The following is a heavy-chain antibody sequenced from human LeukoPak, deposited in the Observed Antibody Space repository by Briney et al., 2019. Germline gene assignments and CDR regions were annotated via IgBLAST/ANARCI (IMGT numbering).Heavy chain of an antibody. Sequence: SETLSLTCTVSGGSISSYYWSWIRQPPGKGLEWIGYIYYSGSTNYNPSLKSRVTISVDTSKNQFSLKLRTLTAADTAVYYCARHVGYGNNWFDPWGQGTLVTVSS. D-gene: IGHD5-18*01. CDR1: GGSISSYY. CDR3: ARHVGYGNNWFDP. V-gene: IGHV4-59*08. CDR2: IYYSGST. J-gene: IGHJ5*02.